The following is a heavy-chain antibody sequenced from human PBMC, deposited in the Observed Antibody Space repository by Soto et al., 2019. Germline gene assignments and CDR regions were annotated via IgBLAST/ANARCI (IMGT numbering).Heavy chain of an antibody. Sequence: PSETLSLTCAVYGGSFSGYYWSWIRQPPGKGLEWIGEINHSGSTNYNPSLKSRVTISVDTSKNQFSLKLTSVTAADTAVYNCARGIVPAAISPDYYYYMDVWGKGTTVTVSS. J-gene: IGHJ6*03. CDR2: INHSGST. CDR3: ARGIVPAAISPDYYYYMDV. V-gene: IGHV4-34*01. CDR1: GGSFSGYY. D-gene: IGHD2-2*01.